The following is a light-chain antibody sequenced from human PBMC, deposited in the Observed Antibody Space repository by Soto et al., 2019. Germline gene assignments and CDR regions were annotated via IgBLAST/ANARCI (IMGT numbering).Light chain of an antibody. CDR1: SSDVGSYNL. Sequence: QSALTQPASVSGSPGQSITISCTGTSSDVGSYNLVSWYQQHPGKARKLMIYEGSKRPSGVANRFSGSKSGNTASLTISGFQAEDEADYYCCSYAGSSTSVVFGGGTKLTVL. V-gene: IGLV2-23*01. CDR3: CSYAGSSTSVV. CDR2: EGS. J-gene: IGLJ2*01.